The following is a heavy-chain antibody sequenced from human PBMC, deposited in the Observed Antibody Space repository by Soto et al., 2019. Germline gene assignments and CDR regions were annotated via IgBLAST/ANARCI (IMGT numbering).Heavy chain of an antibody. D-gene: IGHD3-3*01. Sequence: GGSLRLSCAASGFTFSSYWMSWVRQAPGKGLEWVANTKQDGSEKYYVDSVKGRFTISRDNAKNSLYLQMNSLRAEDTAVYYCARAITIFGVVITHRDAFDIWGQGTMVPVSS. CDR2: TKQDGSEK. CDR1: GFTFSSYW. V-gene: IGHV3-7*01. CDR3: ARAITIFGVVITHRDAFDI. J-gene: IGHJ3*02.